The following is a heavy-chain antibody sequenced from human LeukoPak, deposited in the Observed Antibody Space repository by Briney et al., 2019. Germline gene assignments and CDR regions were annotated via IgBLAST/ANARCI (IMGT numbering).Heavy chain of an antibody. CDR1: GFTFSSYG. CDR2: IRYDGSNK. V-gene: IGHV3-30*02. D-gene: IGHD2-15*01. CDR3: AKAPSGGSWRFDY. J-gene: IGHJ4*02. Sequence: GGSLRLSCAASGFTFSSYGMHWVRRAPGKGLEWVAFIRYDGSNKYYADSVKGRFTISRDNSKNTLYLQMNSLRAEDTAVYYCAKAPSGGSWRFDYWGQGTLVTVPS.